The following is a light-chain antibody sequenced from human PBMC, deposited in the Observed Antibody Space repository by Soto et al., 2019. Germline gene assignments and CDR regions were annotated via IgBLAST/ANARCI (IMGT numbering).Light chain of an antibody. CDR3: EKYNSAPLT. CDR1: QGISNY. V-gene: IGKV1-27*01. Sequence: DIQMTQSPSSLSASVGDRVIITSRASQGISNYLAWYQQKPGKVPKLLIQAASTLHAGVPSRFSGSGSGTDFTLTISSLQPEDVATYYGEKYNSAPLTFGGGTKVDIK. J-gene: IGKJ4*01. CDR2: AAS.